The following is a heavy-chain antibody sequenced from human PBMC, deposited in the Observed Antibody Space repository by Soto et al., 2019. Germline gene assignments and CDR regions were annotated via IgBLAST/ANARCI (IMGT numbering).Heavy chain of an antibody. D-gene: IGHD2-2*01. CDR1: GFTFSSYA. J-gene: IGHJ6*02. Sequence: GGSLRLSCAASGFTFSSYAMHWVRQAPGKGLEWVAVISYDGSNKYYADSVKGRFTISRDNSKNTLYLQMNSLRAEDTAVYYCARDSSRLVVTDAIFDYGMDVWGQGTTVTVSS. CDR3: ARDSSRLVVTDAIFDYGMDV. CDR2: ISYDGSNK. V-gene: IGHV3-30-3*01.